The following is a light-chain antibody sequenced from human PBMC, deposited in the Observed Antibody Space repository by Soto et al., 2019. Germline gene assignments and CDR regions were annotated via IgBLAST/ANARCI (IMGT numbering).Light chain of an antibody. CDR1: QTISSW. J-gene: IGKJ1*01. Sequence: DIQMTQSPSTLSGSVGDRVTITCRASQTISSWLAWYQQKPGKAPKLLIYKASTLKSGVPSRFSGSGSGTEFTLTISSLQPDDFATYYCQHYNNWPLWTFGQGTKVEIK. CDR3: QHYNNWPLWT. V-gene: IGKV1-5*03. CDR2: KAS.